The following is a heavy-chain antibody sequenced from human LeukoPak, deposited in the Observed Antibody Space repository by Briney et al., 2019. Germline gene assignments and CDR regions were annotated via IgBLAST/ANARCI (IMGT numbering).Heavy chain of an antibody. Sequence: ASVKVSCKASGYTFTGYYMHWVRQAPGQGLEWMGWINPNSGGTNYAQKSQGRVTMTRDTSISTAYMELSRLRSDDTAVYYCARTSQGYQLLYWFDPWGQGTLVTVSS. D-gene: IGHD2-2*01. CDR1: GYTFTGYY. CDR2: INPNSGGT. V-gene: IGHV1-2*02. CDR3: ARTSQGYQLLYWFDP. J-gene: IGHJ5*02.